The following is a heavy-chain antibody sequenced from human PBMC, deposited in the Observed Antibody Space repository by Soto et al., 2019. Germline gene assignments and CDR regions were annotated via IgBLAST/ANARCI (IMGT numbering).Heavy chain of an antibody. Sequence: TSETLSLTCTVSGGSISSYYWSWIRQPPGKGLEWIGYIYYSGSTNYNPSLKSRVTISVDTSKNQFSLKLSSVTAADTAVYYCARDSDLSYLDYWGQGTLVTVSS. V-gene: IGHV4-59*01. CDR2: IYYSGST. CDR3: ARDSDLSYLDY. CDR1: GGSISSYY. J-gene: IGHJ4*02.